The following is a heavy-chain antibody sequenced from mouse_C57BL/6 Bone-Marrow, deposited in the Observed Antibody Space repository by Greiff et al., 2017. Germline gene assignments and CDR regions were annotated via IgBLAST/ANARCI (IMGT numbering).Heavy chain of an antibody. J-gene: IGHJ3*01. CDR2: ISSGGSYT. CDR1: GFTFSSYG. CDR3: ARHGLPFAY. D-gene: IGHD2-4*01. V-gene: IGHV5-6*01. Sequence: EVKLMESGGDLVKPGGSLKLSCAASGFTFSSYGMSWVRQTPDKRLEWVATISSGGSYTYYPDSVKGRFTISRDNAKNTLYLQMSSLKSEDTAMYYCARHGLPFAYWGQGTLVTVSA.